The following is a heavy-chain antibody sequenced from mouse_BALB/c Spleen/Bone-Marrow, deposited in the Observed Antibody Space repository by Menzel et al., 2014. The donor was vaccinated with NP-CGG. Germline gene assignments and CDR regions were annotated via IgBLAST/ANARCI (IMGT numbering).Heavy chain of an antibody. Sequence: EVKLMESGGGLVQPGGSLKLSCAASGFTFSNYGMSWVRRTPDKRLELVATINSNGGSTYYPDSVKGRSTISRDNAKNTLYLQMSSLKSEHTAMYYCARENYRYFYAMDYWGQGTSVTVSS. V-gene: IGHV5-6-3*01. J-gene: IGHJ4*01. CDR1: GFTFSNYG. CDR2: INSNGGST. CDR3: ARENYRYFYAMDY. D-gene: IGHD2-14*01.